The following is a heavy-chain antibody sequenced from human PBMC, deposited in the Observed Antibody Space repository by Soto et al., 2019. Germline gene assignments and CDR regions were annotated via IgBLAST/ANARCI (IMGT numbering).Heavy chain of an antibody. CDR1: GFTFSSYA. V-gene: IGHV3-23*01. CDR2: ISGSGGST. CDR3: ATGDYVWGSYRHFDY. D-gene: IGHD3-16*02. Sequence: EVQLLESGGGLVQPGGSLRLSCAASGFTFSSYAMSWVRQAPGKGLEWVSAISGSGGSTYYADSVKGRFTISRDNSKNTLYLQMNSLRAEDTAVYYCATGDYVWGSYRHFDYWGQGTLVTVSS. J-gene: IGHJ4*02.